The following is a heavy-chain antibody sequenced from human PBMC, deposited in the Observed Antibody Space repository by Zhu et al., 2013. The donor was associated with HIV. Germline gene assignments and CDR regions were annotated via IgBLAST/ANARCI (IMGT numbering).Heavy chain of an antibody. D-gene: IGHD3-10*01. V-gene: IGHV4-30-4*01. J-gene: IGHJ4*02. Sequence: VQLQESGPGLVKPSQTLSLTCTVSGGSISSGDYYWSWIRQPPGKGLEWIGYIYYSGSTYYNPSLKSRVTISVDTSKNQFSLKLSSVTAADTAVYYCARALGRYYGSGTDFDYWGQGTLVTVSS. CDR1: GGSISSGDYY. CDR3: ARALGRYYGSGTDFDY. CDR2: IYYSGST.